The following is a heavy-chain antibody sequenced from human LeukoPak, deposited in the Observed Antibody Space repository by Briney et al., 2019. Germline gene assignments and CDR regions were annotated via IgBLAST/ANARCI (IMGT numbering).Heavy chain of an antibody. CDR1: IGSMSGYY. J-gene: IGHJ3*02. CDR3: ARLITGTTTAFDI. V-gene: IGHV4-4*07. D-gene: IGHD1-7*01. Sequence: SETLSLTCAVSIGSMSGYYWSWIRQPAGKGLEWIWRVYTSGGTHYNPSLKRRVSMSVDTSKNQFSLKLSSVTAADTAVYYCARLITGTTTAFDIWGQGTMVTVSS. CDR2: VYTSGGT.